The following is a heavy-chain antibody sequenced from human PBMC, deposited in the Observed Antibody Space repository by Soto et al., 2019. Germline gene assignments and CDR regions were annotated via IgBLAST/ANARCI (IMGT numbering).Heavy chain of an antibody. D-gene: IGHD4-17*01. Sequence: PSETLSLTCTVSCGSISSYYWSWIRQPPGKGLEWIGYIYYSGSTNYNPSPKSRVTISVDTSKNQFSLKLSSVTAADTAVYYCARVRGYGDYPVRADNWFDPWGQGTLVTVSS. V-gene: IGHV4-59*01. J-gene: IGHJ5*02. CDR2: IYYSGST. CDR1: CGSISSYY. CDR3: ARVRGYGDYPVRADNWFDP.